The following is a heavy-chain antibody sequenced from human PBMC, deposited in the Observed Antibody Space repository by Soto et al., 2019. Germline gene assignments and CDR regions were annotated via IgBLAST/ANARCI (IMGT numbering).Heavy chain of an antibody. CDR3: ARYGTRGDW. CDR1: GFNFRMYE. D-gene: IGHD3-10*01. V-gene: IGHV3-48*03. Sequence: GGSLRLSCQASGFNFRMYEMHWVRKAPGKGLEWVSCIGSSGLTTYYADFAEGRFTISRDNAKDSLYLHLNSLRVGDTAVYYCARYGTRGDWWGLGTQVTSPQ. J-gene: IGHJ5*01. CDR2: IGSSGLTT.